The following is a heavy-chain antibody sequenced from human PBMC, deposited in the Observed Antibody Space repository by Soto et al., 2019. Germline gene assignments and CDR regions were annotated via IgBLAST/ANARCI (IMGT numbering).Heavy chain of an antibody. CDR2: IYHSGST. CDR1: GGSISSGGYS. Sequence: QLQLQESGSGLVKPSQTLSLTCAVSGGSISSGGYSWSWIRQPPGKGLEWIGYIYHSGSTYYNPSRESRVTISVDRSKNQVSRKLSSVTAADTAVYYCARAVVTKYDYWGQGTLVTVSS. D-gene: IGHD2-15*01. J-gene: IGHJ4*02. V-gene: IGHV4-30-2*01. CDR3: ARAVVTKYDY.